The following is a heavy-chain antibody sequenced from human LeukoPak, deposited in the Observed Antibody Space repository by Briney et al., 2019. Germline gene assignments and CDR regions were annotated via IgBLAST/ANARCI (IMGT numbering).Heavy chain of an antibody. CDR2: INPRDGST. V-gene: IGHV1-46*01. CDR1: GYTLTSYY. CDR3: ARNPLRYFDWLLAKRYYYYYMYV. J-gene: IGHJ6*03. D-gene: IGHD3-9*01. Sequence: ASVKVSCKPSGYTLTSYYMHSVRQAPGQGREWMGIINPRDGSTSYAQKCQGRVTMTREMSTSTVYMELSSLRSEDTAVYYCARNPLRYFDWLLAKRYYYYYMYVWGKGTTVTVAS.